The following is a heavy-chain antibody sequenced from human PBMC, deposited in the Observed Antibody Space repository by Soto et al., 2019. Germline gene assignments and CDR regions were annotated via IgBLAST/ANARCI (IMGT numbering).Heavy chain of an antibody. V-gene: IGHV3-53*01. J-gene: IGHJ6*02. CDR1: GFTVSSNY. Sequence: EVQLVESGGGLIQPGGSLRLSCAASGFTVSSNYMSWVRQAPGKGLEWVSVIYSGGSTYYADSVKGRFTISRDNSKNTLYLQMNSLRAEDRAVYYCARDRLSSTYYYGMDVWGQGTTVTVSS. CDR2: IYSGGST. CDR3: ARDRLSSTYYYGMDV.